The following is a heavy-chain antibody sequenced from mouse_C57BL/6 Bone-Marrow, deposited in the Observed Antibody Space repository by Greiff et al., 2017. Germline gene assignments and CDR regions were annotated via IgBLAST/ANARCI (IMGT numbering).Heavy chain of an antibody. V-gene: IGHV1-81*01. D-gene: IGHD1-1*01. Sequence: VQLQQSGAELARPGASVKLSCKASGYTFTSYGISWVKQRTGQGLEWIGEIYPRSGNTYYNEKFKGKATLTADKSSSTAYMELRSLTSEDSAVYFCASRVFYYYGSSLYAMYYWGQGTSVTVSS. J-gene: IGHJ4*01. CDR2: IYPRSGNT. CDR1: GYTFTSYG. CDR3: ASRVFYYYGSSLYAMYY.